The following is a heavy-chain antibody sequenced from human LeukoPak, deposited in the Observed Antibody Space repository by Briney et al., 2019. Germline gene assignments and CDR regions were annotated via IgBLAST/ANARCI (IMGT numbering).Heavy chain of an antibody. V-gene: IGHV1-8*01. CDR2: MNPNSGNT. CDR1: GYTFTSYD. CDR3: ARLHGDYVPYYYYMDV. J-gene: IGHJ6*03. D-gene: IGHD4-17*01. Sequence: ASVKVSCKASGYTFTSYDINWVRQATGQGHEWMGWMNPNSGNTGYAQKFQGRVTMTRNTSISTAYMELSSLRSEDTAVYYCARLHGDYVPYYYYMDVWGKGTTVTVSS.